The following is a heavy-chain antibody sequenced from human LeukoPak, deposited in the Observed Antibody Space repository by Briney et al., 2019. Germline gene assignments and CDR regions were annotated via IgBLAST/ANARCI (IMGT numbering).Heavy chain of an antibody. CDR1: GGSISSSSYY. Sequence: PSETLSLTCTVSGGSISSSSYYWGWIRQPPGKGLEWIGSIYYSGSTYYNPSLKRRVTISVDTSKNQFSLKLSSVTAADTAVYYCARRKRAAANFDYWGQGTLVTVSS. V-gene: IGHV4-39*01. D-gene: IGHD6-13*01. CDR3: ARRKRAAANFDY. CDR2: IYYSGST. J-gene: IGHJ4*02.